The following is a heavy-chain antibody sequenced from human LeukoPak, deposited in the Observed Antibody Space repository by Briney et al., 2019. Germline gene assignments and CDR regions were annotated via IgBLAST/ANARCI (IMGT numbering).Heavy chain of an antibody. CDR2: ISGSGGST. Sequence: GGTLRLSCAASGFTFSSYGMSWVRQAPGKGLEWVSAISGSGGSTYYADSVKGRFTISRDNSKNTLYLQMNSLRAEDTAVYYCAKTGSGYDYVDYWGQGTLVTVSS. V-gene: IGHV3-23*01. D-gene: IGHD5-12*01. CDR3: AKTGSGYDYVDY. J-gene: IGHJ4*02. CDR1: GFTFSSYG.